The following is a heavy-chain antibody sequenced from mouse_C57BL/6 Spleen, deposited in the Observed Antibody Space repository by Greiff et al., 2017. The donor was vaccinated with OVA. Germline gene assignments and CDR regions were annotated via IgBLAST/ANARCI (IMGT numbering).Heavy chain of an antibody. CDR1: GFTFSDYG. V-gene: IGHV5-17*01. CDR3: ARPSYYGSSGYFDV. CDR2: ISSGSSTI. J-gene: IGHJ1*03. D-gene: IGHD1-1*01. Sequence: EVKVVESGGGLVKPGGSLKLSCAASGFTFSDYGMHWVRQAPEKGLEWVAYISSGSSTIYYADTVKGRFTISRDNAKNTLFLQMTSLRSEDTAMYYCARPSYYGSSGYFDVWGTGTTVTVSS.